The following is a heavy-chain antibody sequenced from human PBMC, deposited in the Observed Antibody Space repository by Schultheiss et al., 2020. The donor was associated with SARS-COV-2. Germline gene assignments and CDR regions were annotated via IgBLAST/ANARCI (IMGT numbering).Heavy chain of an antibody. CDR1: GASFISYY. CDR2: IYYSGST. Sequence: SETLSLTCTVSGASFISYYWSWIRQPPGKGLEWIGYIYYSGSTYYNPSLKSRVTISVDTSKNQFSLKLTSVTAADTAVYYCARLTGTTPNFDYWGQGTLVTVSS. V-gene: IGHV4-59*01. CDR3: ARLTGTTPNFDY. J-gene: IGHJ4*02. D-gene: IGHD1-7*01.